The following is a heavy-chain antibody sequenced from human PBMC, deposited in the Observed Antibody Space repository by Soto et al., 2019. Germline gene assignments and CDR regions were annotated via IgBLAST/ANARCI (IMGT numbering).Heavy chain of an antibody. CDR1: GGSISSGGYY. Sequence: SETLSLTCTVSGGSISSGGYYWSWLRQHPGKGLEWIGYIYYSGSTYYNPSLKSRVTISVDTSKNQFSLKLSSVTAADTAVYYCARGKSNAMGTGTTIWFDPWGQGTLVTVSS. CDR3: ARGKSNAMGTGTTIWFDP. J-gene: IGHJ5*02. V-gene: IGHV4-31*03. CDR2: IYYSGST. D-gene: IGHD1-7*01.